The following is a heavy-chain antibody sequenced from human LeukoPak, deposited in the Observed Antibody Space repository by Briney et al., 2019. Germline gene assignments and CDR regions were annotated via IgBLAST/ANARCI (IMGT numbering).Heavy chain of an antibody. CDR3: ARSYGDYDNWFDP. V-gene: IGHV4-38-2*02. J-gene: IGHJ5*02. Sequence: SETLSLTCTVSGYSISSGYYWGWIRQPPGKGLEWIGSIYHSGSTYYNPSLKSRVTISVDTSKNQFSLKLSSLTAADTAVYYCARSYGDYDNWFDPWGQGTLVTVSS. CDR1: GYSISSGYY. D-gene: IGHD4-17*01. CDR2: IYHSGST.